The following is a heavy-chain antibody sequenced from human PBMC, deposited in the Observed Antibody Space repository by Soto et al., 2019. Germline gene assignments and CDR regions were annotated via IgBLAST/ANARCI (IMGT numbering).Heavy chain of an antibody. CDR1: GFTFSSYW. V-gene: IGHV3-7*01. CDR3: ARGGGSLWYYYMDV. J-gene: IGHJ6*03. D-gene: IGHD2-15*01. Sequence: EVQLVESGGGLVQPGGSLRLSCAASGFTFSSYWMSWVRQAPGKGLEWVANIKQDGSEKYYVDSVKGRFTISRDNAKNSLYLQMNSLRAEDTAVYYCARGGGSLWYYYMDVWAKGTTVTVSS. CDR2: IKQDGSEK.